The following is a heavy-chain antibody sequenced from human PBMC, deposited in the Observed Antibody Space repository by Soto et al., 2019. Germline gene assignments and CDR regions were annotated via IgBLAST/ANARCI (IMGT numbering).Heavy chain of an antibody. D-gene: IGHD3-22*01. CDR1: GYNFVTYG. J-gene: IGHJ4*02. CDR3: ARNTPFFESSGSADY. V-gene: IGHV1-18*01. Sequence: ASVKVSCKTSGYNFVTYGITWVRQAPGQGLEWMGWISVYSGNTHYAQKFHDRVTLTTDTSTTTAYMDLRNLTSDDSAFYYCARNTPFFESSGSADYCGQGTLVTVSS. CDR2: ISVYSGNT.